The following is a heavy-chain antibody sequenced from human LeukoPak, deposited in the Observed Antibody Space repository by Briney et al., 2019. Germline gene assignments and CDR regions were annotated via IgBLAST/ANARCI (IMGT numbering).Heavy chain of an antibody. V-gene: IGHV4-30-2*05. CDR2: IYHSGST. Sequence: SQTLSLTCAVSGGSISSGGYSWSWIRQPPGKGLEWIGYIYHSGSTYYNPSLKSRVTISVDTSKNQFSLKLSSVTAADTAVYYCARGACSGGSCYEFDYWGQGTLVTVSS. J-gene: IGHJ4*02. D-gene: IGHD2-15*01. CDR1: GGSISSGGYS. CDR3: ARGACSGGSCYEFDY.